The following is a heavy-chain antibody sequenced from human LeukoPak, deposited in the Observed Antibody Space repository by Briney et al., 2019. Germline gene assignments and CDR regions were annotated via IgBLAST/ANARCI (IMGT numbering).Heavy chain of an antibody. CDR2: ISYDGSNK. Sequence: GGSLRLSCAASGFTFSSYGMHWVRQAPGKGLEWVAVISYDGSNKYYADSVKGRFTISRDNAKNSLYLQMNSLRAEDTAVYYCARDGDTRVPGYFDYWGQGTLVTVSS. V-gene: IGHV3-30*03. CDR1: GFTFSSYG. J-gene: IGHJ4*02. D-gene: IGHD5-18*01. CDR3: ARDGDTRVPGYFDY.